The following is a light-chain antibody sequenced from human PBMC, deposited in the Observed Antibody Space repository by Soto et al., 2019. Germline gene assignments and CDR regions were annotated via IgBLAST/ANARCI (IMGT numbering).Light chain of an antibody. CDR1: QSVSDSY. Sequence: EIGLTQSPGTLFLSPGERATLSCRASQSVSDSYLAWYQQKPGQAPRLLIYASSRATGIPDRFSGSGSGTDFKLTISRLEPEDFAVYYCQHYGTSALFGPGTKVDIK. CDR3: QHYGTSAL. J-gene: IGKJ3*01. V-gene: IGKV3-20*01. CDR2: AS.